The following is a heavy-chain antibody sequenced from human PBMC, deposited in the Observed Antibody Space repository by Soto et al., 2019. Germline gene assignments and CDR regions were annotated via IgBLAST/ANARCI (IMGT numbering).Heavy chain of an antibody. Sequence: GASVKVSCKASGGTFSSYAISWVRQAPGQGLEWMGGIIPIFGTANYAQKFQGRVTITADESTSTAYMELSSLRSEDTAVYYCAGDSSSPQEVWFDPWGQGTLVTVSS. CDR3: AGDSSSPQEVWFDP. CDR2: IIPIFGTA. CDR1: GGTFSSYA. J-gene: IGHJ5*02. D-gene: IGHD6-13*01. V-gene: IGHV1-69*13.